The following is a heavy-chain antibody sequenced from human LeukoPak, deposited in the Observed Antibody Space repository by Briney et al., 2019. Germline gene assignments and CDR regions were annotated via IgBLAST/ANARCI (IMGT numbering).Heavy chain of an antibody. CDR1: GFTFSSYS. CDR2: ISSSSSYI. D-gene: IGHD3-9*01. V-gene: IGHV3-21*01. CDR3: ARDHHYDILTGYPWDYYYGMDV. J-gene: IGHJ6*04. Sequence: GGSLRLSCAASGFTFSSYSMNWVRQAPGKGLEWVSSISSSSSYIYYADSVKGRFTVSRDNAKNSLYLQMNSLRAEDTAVYYCARDHHYDILTGYPWDYYYGMDVWGKGTTVTVSS.